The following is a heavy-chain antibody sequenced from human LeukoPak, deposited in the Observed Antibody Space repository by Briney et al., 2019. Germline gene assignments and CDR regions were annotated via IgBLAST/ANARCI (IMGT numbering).Heavy chain of an antibody. V-gene: IGHV3-23*01. D-gene: IGHD1-26*01. CDR1: GFTFSSYA. CDR3: ADSSGSYDAFDI. CDR2: ISGSGGST. J-gene: IGHJ3*02. Sequence: TGGSLRLSCAASGFTFSSYAMSWVRQAPGKGLEWVSAISGSGGSTYYADSVKGRFTISRDNSKNTLYLQMNSLRAEDTAVYYCADSSGSYDAFDIWGQGTMVTVSS.